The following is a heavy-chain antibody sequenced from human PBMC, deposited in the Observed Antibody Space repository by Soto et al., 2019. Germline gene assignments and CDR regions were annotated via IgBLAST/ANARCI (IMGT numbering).Heavy chain of an antibody. Sequence: PSETLSLTCAVYCGSFSGYYWSWICQPPGKGLEWIGEINHSGSTNYNPSLKSRVTISVDTSKNQFSLKLSSVTAADTAVDYCARLLRQQLVQYYYYYGMDVWGQGTTVTVSS. J-gene: IGHJ6*02. CDR2: INHSGST. V-gene: IGHV4-34*01. CDR3: ARLLRQQLVQYYYYYGMDV. D-gene: IGHD6-13*01. CDR1: CGSFSGYY.